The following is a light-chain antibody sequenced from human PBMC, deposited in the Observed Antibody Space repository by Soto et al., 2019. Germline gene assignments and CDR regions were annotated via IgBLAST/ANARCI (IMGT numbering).Light chain of an antibody. Sequence: DIQMTQSPSSVSASVGDRVTIACRASHSVGSWLAWYQQKPGKAPKLLIYAASSLQSGVPSRFSGSGSETDFTLTVSSLQPEDFATYYCQQANSFPFTFGPGTKVDIK. V-gene: IGKV1D-12*01. CDR1: HSVGSW. CDR3: QQANSFPFT. J-gene: IGKJ3*01. CDR2: AAS.